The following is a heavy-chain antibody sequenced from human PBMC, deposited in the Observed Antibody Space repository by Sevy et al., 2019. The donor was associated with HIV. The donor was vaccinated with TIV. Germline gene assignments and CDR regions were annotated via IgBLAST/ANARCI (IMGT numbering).Heavy chain of an antibody. CDR3: ARDFGGYSNWFDP. CDR1: GFTFSSYE. J-gene: IGHJ5*02. D-gene: IGHD1-26*01. CDR2: ISSSGSTI. V-gene: IGHV3-48*03. Sequence: GGSLRLSCAASGFTFSSYEMNWVRQAPGKGLEWVSYISSSGSTIYYADSVKGRFTISRDNAKNSLYLQMNSLRAEDTAVYYCARDFGGYSNWFDPWGQGTLVTVSS.